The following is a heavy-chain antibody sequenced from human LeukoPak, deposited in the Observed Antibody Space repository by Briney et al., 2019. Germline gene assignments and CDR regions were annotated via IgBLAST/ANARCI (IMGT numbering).Heavy chain of an antibody. D-gene: IGHD3-22*01. V-gene: IGHV3-30*18. J-gene: IGHJ4*02. CDR3: AKDSHDSSDY. CDR1: KFTFSNYG. CDR2: VSSDGGTK. Sequence: PGGSLRLSCTASKFTFSNYGMQWVRQAPGKGLEWVAVVSSDGGTKYYADSVKGRFTISRDNAKNSLYLQMNSLRAEDTAVYYCAKDSHDSSDYWGQGTLVTVSS.